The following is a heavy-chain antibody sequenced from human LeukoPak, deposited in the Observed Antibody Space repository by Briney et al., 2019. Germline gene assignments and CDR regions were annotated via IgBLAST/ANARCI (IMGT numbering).Heavy chain of an antibody. J-gene: IGHJ4*02. Sequence: SETLSLTCTVSGGSISSYYWSWIRQPAGKGLEWIGRIYTSWSTNYNPSLKSRVTISIDTSKNQFSLKLSSVTAAHTAVYYCASRGRGWYVGDYWGQGTLVTVPS. CDR1: GGSISSYY. D-gene: IGHD6-19*01. V-gene: IGHV4-4*07. CDR2: IYTSWST. CDR3: ASRGRGWYVGDY.